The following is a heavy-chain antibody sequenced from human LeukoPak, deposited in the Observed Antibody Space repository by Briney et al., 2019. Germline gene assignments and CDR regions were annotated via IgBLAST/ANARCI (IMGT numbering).Heavy chain of an antibody. CDR3: AKLARYSTVNYYYGMDV. CDR1: GFTFSSYG. V-gene: IGHV3-30*18. J-gene: IGHJ6*02. Sequence: GRSLRLSCAASGFTFSSYGMHWVRQAPGKGLEWVAVISYDGSNKNYADSVKGRFTISRDNSKNTLYLQMNSLRAENTAVYYCAKLARYSTVNYYYGMDVWGQGTTVTVSS. CDR2: ISYDGSNK. D-gene: IGHD6-13*01.